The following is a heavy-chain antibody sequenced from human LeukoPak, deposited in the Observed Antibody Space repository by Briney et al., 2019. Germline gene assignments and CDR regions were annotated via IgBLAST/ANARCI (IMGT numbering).Heavy chain of an antibody. V-gene: IGHV3-48*03. CDR2: ISSSGSPI. CDR1: GXTFSSYE. D-gene: IGHD5-24*01. J-gene: IGHJ4*02. CDR3: ARTMAF. Sequence: GGSLRLSCTASGXTFSSYEVNWVRQAPGKGLEWVSDISSSGSPIYYADSVKGRFTVSRDNAKNSLYLQMSSLRAEDTAVYYCARTMAFWGQGTLVAVSS.